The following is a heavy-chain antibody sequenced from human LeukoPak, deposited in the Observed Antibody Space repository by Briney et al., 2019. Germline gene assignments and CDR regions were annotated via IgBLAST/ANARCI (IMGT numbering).Heavy chain of an antibody. Sequence: PGRSLRLSCAASGFTLSSYGMHWVRQAPGKGLEWVAVIWYDGGKKYYVDSVKGRFTISRDNSKNTLYLQMNSLRAEDTAVYYCARRDGDNDRGFDYWGQGTLVTVSS. J-gene: IGHJ4*02. CDR2: IWYDGGKK. CDR1: GFTLSSYG. D-gene: IGHD4-23*01. CDR3: ARRDGDNDRGFDY. V-gene: IGHV3-33*01.